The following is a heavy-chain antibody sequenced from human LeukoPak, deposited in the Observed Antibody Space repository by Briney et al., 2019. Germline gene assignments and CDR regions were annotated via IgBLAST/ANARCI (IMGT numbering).Heavy chain of an antibody. V-gene: IGHV1-2*02. D-gene: IGHD5-12*01. Sequence: ASVTVSCKASGYTFTGYYMHWVRQAPGQGLEWMGWINLSRGGTNSAQRFLGRVTMTRDTSISTAYKELSRLRSDDTAVYYCARDLGVIVATPTGYGYWGQDTRVTVSS. CDR3: ARDLGVIVATPTGYGY. J-gene: IGHJ1*01. CDR1: GYTFTGYY. CDR2: INLSRGGT.